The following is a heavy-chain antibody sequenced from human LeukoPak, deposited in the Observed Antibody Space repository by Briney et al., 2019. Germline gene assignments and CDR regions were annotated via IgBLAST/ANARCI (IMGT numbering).Heavy chain of an antibody. CDR3: ARVAAVTPFWWFDP. CDR1: GYTFTGYY. D-gene: IGHD6-13*01. V-gene: IGHV1-2*02. J-gene: IGHJ5*02. Sequence: ASVKVSCKASGYTFTGYYMHWVRQAPGQGLEWMGWINPNSGGTNYAQKFQGRVTMTRDTSISTAYMELSRLRSDDTAVYYCARVAAVTPFWWFDPWGQGTLVTVSS. CDR2: INPNSGGT.